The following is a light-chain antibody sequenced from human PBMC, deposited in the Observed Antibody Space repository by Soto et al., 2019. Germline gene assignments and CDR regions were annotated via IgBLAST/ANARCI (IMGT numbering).Light chain of an antibody. V-gene: IGLV2-11*01. CDR1: SSDVGNYNY. Sequence: QSALTQPRSVSGSPGQSVTISCTGTSSDVGNYNYVSWYQQNPDKAPKLMIYDVTKRPSGVPDRFSGSKSGNTASLTISGLQTEDEADYYCFSYAGSSYVFGTGTKLTVL. CDR2: DVT. CDR3: FSYAGSSYV. J-gene: IGLJ1*01.